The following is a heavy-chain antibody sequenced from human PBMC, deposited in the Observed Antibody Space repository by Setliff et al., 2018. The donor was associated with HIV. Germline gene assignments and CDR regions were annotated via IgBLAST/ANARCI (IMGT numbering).Heavy chain of an antibody. J-gene: IGHJ5*02. CDR2: IKEDGSET. Sequence: GGSLRLSCATPGFTFSNFWMTWVRQAPGKELEWVANIKEDGSETFYVDSVKGRFTMSRDNAKNLVYLEMSSLKVEDMAVYFCASMWKVGAWGRGTLVTVSS. D-gene: IGHD1-26*01. CDR1: GFTFSNFW. CDR3: ASMWKVGA. V-gene: IGHV3-7*03.